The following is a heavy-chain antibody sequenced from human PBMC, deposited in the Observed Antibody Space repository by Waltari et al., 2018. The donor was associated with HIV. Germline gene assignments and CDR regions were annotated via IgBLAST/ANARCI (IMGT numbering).Heavy chain of an antibody. V-gene: IGHV3-48*01. CDR2: ISSSSSTI. CDR3: ARDPVYSGSSLVYYFDY. D-gene: IGHD6-6*01. Sequence: EVQLVESGGGLVQPGGSLRLSCAASGFTFSAYSFNWVRQAPRKGLEWVSYISSSSSTIYYADSVKGRFTISRDNAKNSLYLQMNSLRAEDTAVYYCARDPVYSGSSLVYYFDYWGQGTLVTVSS. CDR1: GFTFSAYS. J-gene: IGHJ4*02.